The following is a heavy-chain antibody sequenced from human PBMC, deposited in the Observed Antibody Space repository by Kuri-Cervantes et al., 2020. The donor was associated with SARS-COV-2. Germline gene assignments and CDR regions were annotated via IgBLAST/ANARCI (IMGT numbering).Heavy chain of an antibody. Sequence: SVKVSCKASGGTFSSYAISWVRQAPGQGLEWMGGIIPTFGTANYAQKFQGRVTITTDESTSTAYMELSSLRSEDTAVYYCARVPLAVAGNNWFDPWGQGTLVTVSS. V-gene: IGHV1-69*05. J-gene: IGHJ5*02. CDR3: ARVPLAVAGNNWFDP. CDR1: GGTFSSYA. CDR2: IIPTFGTA. D-gene: IGHD6-19*01.